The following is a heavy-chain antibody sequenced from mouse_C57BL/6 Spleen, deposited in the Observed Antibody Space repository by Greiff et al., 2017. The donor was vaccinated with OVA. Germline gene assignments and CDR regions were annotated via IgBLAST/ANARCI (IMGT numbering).Heavy chain of an antibody. CDR3: AINWEFDY. Sequence: QVQLQQPGAELVKPGASVKLSCKASGYTFTSYWMQWVKQRPGQGLEWIGEIDPSDSYTNYNQKFKGKATLTVDTSSSTAYMQLSSLTSEDSAVYYCAINWEFDYWGQGTTLTVSS. D-gene: IGHD4-1*01. CDR1: GYTFTSYW. V-gene: IGHV1-50*01. J-gene: IGHJ2*01. CDR2: IDPSDSYT.